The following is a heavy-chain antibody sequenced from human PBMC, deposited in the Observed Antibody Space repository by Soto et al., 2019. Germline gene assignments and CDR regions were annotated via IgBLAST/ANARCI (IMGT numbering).Heavy chain of an antibody. D-gene: IGHD3-10*01. CDR3: TRHMDYGSGSYYNVDSYYGMDV. Sequence: PGGSLRHSCAACGFTFSGSAMHWVRQDSGKGLEWVGHIRSKANSYATAYAASVKGRFTISRDDSKNTAYLQMNSLKTEDTAVYYCTRHMDYGSGSYYNVDSYYGMDVWGQGTLVTVSS. J-gene: IGHJ6*02. CDR1: GFTFSGSA. CDR2: IRSKANSYAT. V-gene: IGHV3-73*01.